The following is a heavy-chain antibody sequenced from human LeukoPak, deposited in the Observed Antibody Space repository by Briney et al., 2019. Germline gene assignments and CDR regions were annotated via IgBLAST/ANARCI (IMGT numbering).Heavy chain of an antibody. CDR2: ISYDGSNK. J-gene: IGHJ3*02. Sequence: PGGSLRLSCAASAFTSSSYAMHWVRQAPGKGLEWVAVISYDGSNKYYADPVKGRFTISRDNSKNTLYLQMNSLRAEDTAVYYCARDDITMIVVVIADAFDIWGQGTMVTVSS. V-gene: IGHV3-30*04. D-gene: IGHD3-22*01. CDR1: AFTSSSYA. CDR3: ARDDITMIVVVIADAFDI.